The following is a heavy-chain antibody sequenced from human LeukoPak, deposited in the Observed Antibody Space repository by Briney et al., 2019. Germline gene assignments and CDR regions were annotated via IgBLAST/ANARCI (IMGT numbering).Heavy chain of an antibody. CDR3: AKFSPTPLLNYYYYGMDV. CDR1: GFTFSTFA. CDR2: FSGSGAST. V-gene: IGHV3-23*01. Sequence: GSLRLSCAASGFTFSTFAMSWVRQAPGTGLEWVSCFSGSGASTYYADSVKGRFTISRDNSKNTLYLQMNSLRAEDTAVYYCAKFSPTPLLNYYYYGMDVWGQGTTVTVSS. J-gene: IGHJ6*02.